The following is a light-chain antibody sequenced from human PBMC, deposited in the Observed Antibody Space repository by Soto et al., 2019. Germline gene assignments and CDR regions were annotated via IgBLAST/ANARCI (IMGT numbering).Light chain of an antibody. CDR2: DAS. CDR3: QQYGSSSL. Sequence: EIVMTQSPATLSVSPGERATLSCRASQSVSSNLAWYQQKPGLAPRLLIYDASSRATGIPDRFSGSGSGTDFTLTISRLEPEDFAVYYCQQYGSSSLFGQGTRLEIK. V-gene: IGKV3D-20*01. CDR1: QSVSSN. J-gene: IGKJ5*01.